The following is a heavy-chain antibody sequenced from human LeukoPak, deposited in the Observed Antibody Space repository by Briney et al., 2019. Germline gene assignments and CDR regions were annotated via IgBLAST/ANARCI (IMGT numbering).Heavy chain of an antibody. V-gene: IGHV1-69*01. CDR2: IIPIFGRA. CDR1: GGTFSSYA. J-gene: IGHJ4*02. D-gene: IGHD3-10*01. CDR3: ARDSEVRRNLWHY. Sequence: KISCKASGGTFSSYAISWVRQAPGQGLEWMGGIIPIFGRANYAQKFQGRVTITADESTSTVYMELSSLRSDDTAVYYCARDSEVRRNLWHYWGQGTLVTVSS.